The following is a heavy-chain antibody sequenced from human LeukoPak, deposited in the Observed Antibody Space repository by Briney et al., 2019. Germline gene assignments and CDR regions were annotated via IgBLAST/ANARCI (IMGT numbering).Heavy chain of an antibody. CDR3: ARGQLWFGELDSYYYYMDV. CDR1: GFTFSSYE. J-gene: IGHJ6*03. D-gene: IGHD3-10*01. Sequence: GGSLRLSCAASGFTFSSYEMNWVRQAPGKGLEWVSGINWNGGSTGYADSVKGRFTISRDNAKNSLYLQMNSLRAEDTALYHCARGQLWFGELDSYYYYMDVWGKGTTVTISS. V-gene: IGHV3-20*01. CDR2: INWNGGST.